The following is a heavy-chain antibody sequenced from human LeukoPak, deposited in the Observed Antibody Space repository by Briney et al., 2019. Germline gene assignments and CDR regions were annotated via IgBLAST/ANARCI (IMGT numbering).Heavy chain of an antibody. V-gene: IGHV5-51*01. CDR2: IYPGDSDT. D-gene: IGHD3-22*01. CDR1: GYSFTSYW. Sequence: GESLKISCKGSGYSFTSYWIGWVRQMPGKGLEWMGIIYPGDSDTRYSPSFQGQVTISADKSISTAYLQWSSLKASDTAMYYCARIHYYDSSGYTQDAFDIWGQGTMVTVSS. J-gene: IGHJ3*02. CDR3: ARIHYYDSSGYTQDAFDI.